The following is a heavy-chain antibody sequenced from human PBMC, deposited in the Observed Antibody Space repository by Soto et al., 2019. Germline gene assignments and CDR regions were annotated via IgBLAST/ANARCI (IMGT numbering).Heavy chain of an antibody. CDR3: AKVPFDICSCYSVYYFDY. CDR1: GFTFSSYA. J-gene: IGHJ4*02. V-gene: IGHV3-23*01. Sequence: GGSLRLSCAASGFTFSSYAMSWVRQAPGKGLEWVSAISGSGGSTYYADSVKGRFTISRDNSKNTLYLQMNSLRAEDTAVYYCAKVPFDICSCYSVYYFDYWGQGTRVTVSS. CDR2: ISGSGGST. D-gene: IGHD2-21*01.